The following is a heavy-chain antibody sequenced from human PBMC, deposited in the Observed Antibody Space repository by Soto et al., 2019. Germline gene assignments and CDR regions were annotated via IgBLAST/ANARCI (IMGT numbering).Heavy chain of an antibody. CDR3: ASPKIAFYNWFDP. Sequence: SETLSLTCTVCGGSISSGGYSWSWIRQPPGKGLEWIGSIYHSGSTYYNPSLKSRVTISVDTSKNQFSLKLSSVTAADTAVYYCASPKIAFYNWFDPWGQGTLVTVSS. D-gene: IGHD3-3*02. CDR1: GGSISSGGYS. CDR2: IYHSGST. V-gene: IGHV4-30-2*03. J-gene: IGHJ5*02.